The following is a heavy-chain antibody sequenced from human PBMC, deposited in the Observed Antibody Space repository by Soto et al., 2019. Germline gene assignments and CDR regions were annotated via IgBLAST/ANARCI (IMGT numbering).Heavy chain of an antibody. CDR1: GGSFSGYY. CDR2: INHSGST. J-gene: IGHJ6*02. D-gene: IGHD3-16*01. V-gene: IGHV4-34*01. Sequence: PSETLSLTCAVYGGSFSGYYWSWIRQPPGKGLEWIGEINHSGSTNYNPSLKSRVTISVDTSKNQFSLKLSSVTAADTAVFYCGRGNGLALRSVWGMDVGGQGTTVTVSS. CDR3: GRGNGLALRSVWGMDV.